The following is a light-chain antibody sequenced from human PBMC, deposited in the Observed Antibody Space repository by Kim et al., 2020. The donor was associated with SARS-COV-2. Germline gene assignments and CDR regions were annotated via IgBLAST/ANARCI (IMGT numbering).Light chain of an antibody. CDR2: KAS. Sequence: ESVGDRVTLTCRASQKIGDWLAWYQQQPEKAPKLLVYKASTLQNGVPSRFSGSGSGTEFTLTISSLQPDDFATYYCHQYYDARVTFGQGTRLEIK. CDR3: HQYYDARVT. J-gene: IGKJ5*01. CDR1: QKIGDW. V-gene: IGKV1-5*03.